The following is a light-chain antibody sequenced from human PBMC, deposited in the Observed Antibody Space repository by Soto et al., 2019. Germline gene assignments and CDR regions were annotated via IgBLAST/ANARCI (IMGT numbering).Light chain of an antibody. CDR1: TSDIGAGYD. CDR3: QSYDNSLRVV. Sequence: QSVLTQPPSVSGAPGQGVTISCTVSTSDIGAGYDVHWYQQLPGTAPKLLIYGNTNRPSGVPDRFSGSKSGTSASLAITGLQAEDEADYYCQSYDNSLRVVFGGGTKLTVL. CDR2: GNT. V-gene: IGLV1-40*01. J-gene: IGLJ2*01.